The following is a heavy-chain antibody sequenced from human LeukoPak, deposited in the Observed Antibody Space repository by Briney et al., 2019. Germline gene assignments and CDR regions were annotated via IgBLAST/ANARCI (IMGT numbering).Heavy chain of an antibody. J-gene: IGHJ3*02. CDR3: ARVLSSGQSPAFDI. D-gene: IGHD3-22*01. Sequence: PSETLSLTCAVSGGSFSGYYWSWIRQPPGKGLEWIGEINHSGSTNYNPSLKSRVTISVDTSKNQFSLKLSSVTAADTAVYYCARVLSSGQSPAFDIWGQGTMVTVSS. V-gene: IGHV4-34*01. CDR1: GGSFSGYY. CDR2: INHSGST.